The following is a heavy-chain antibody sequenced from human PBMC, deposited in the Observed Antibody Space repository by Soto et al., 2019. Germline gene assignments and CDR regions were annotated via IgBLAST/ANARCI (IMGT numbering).Heavy chain of an antibody. CDR1: GGTFSSYS. J-gene: IGHJ5*02. CDR3: ARGGTLKPFDP. Sequence: QVQLVQSGPEVKEPGSSVKVSCKTSGGTFSSYSLNWVRQAPGQGLEWMGVITPLYGTKNYAQRFRGRVTFAADESTSTVFMELTGATSDDTAVYFCARGGTLKPFDPWGQGTLVTVSS. CDR2: ITPLYGTK. D-gene: IGHD3-16*01. V-gene: IGHV1-69*12.